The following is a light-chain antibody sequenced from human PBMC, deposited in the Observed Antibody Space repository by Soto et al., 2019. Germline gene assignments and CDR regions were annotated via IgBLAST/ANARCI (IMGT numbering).Light chain of an antibody. J-gene: IGLJ1*01. Sequence: LTQPAPVSGSPGQSITISCTGTSSDVGGYNYVSWYQLHPGKAPKLMIYEVSNRPSGISNRLSASKSGNTASLTISGLQAEDEADYYCFSYTSSTAYVFGTGTKVTVL. CDR1: SSDVGGYNY. CDR3: FSYTSSTAYV. V-gene: IGLV2-14*01. CDR2: EVS.